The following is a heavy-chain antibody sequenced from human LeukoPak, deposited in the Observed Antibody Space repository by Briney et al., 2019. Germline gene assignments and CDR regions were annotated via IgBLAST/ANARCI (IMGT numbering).Heavy chain of an antibody. Sequence: SETLSLTCTVSGGSISSYYWSWIRQPPGKGLEWIGYIYYSGSTNYNPSLKSRVTISVDTSKNQFSLKLSSVTAADTAVYYCAVTMVRGVRPDYYYYYGMDVWGQGTTVTVSS. J-gene: IGHJ6*02. D-gene: IGHD3-10*01. CDR1: GGSISSYY. V-gene: IGHV4-59*08. CDR3: AVTMVRGVRPDYYYYYGMDV. CDR2: IYYSGST.